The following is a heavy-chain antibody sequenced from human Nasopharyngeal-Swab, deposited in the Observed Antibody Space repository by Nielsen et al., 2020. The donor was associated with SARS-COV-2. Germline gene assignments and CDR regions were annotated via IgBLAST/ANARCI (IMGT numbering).Heavy chain of an antibody. CDR1: GFTFKNFG. CDR2: IWYDGSNK. Sequence: GESLKISCAASGFTFKNFGMHWIRQGPGKGLEWLANIWYDGSNKYYADSVKGRFTVSRDNSKNTLYLQMNSLRAEDTAVYYCARDYGDFYFDYWGQGTLVTVSS. CDR3: ARDYGDFYFDY. D-gene: IGHD4-17*01. V-gene: IGHV3-33*01. J-gene: IGHJ4*02.